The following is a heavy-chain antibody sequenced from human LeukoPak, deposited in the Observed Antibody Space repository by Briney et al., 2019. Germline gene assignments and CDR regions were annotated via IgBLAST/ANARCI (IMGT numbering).Heavy chain of an antibody. CDR1: GLTFSSYG. J-gene: IGHJ4*02. D-gene: IGHD6-19*01. Sequence: GGTLRLSCAASGLTFSSYGMSWVRQAPGRGLEWVSAISTTGGTTYYADSVRGRFTISRDNSKNTLYLQMNSLRAEDTAVYYCAKDHNPSYSSGWPIFDYWGQGTLVTVSS. CDR2: ISTTGGTT. V-gene: IGHV3-23*01. CDR3: AKDHNPSYSSGWPIFDY.